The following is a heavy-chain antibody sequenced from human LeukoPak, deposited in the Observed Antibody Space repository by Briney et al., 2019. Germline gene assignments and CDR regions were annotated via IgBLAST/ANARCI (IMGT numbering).Heavy chain of an antibody. D-gene: IGHD3-22*01. V-gene: IGHV4-4*07. Sequence: PSETLSLTCTVSGGSISSYSWSWIRQPAGKGLEWIGRILTTGSTNYNPSLKSRVTMSVDTSKNQLSLRLTSVTAADTAVYYCAKDDYDSRGNYYHGMDVWGQGTTVTVSS. CDR2: ILTTGST. CDR1: GGSISSYS. J-gene: IGHJ6*02. CDR3: AKDDYDSRGNYYHGMDV.